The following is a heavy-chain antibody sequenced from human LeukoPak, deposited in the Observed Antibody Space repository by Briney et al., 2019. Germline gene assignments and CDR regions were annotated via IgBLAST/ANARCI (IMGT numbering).Heavy chain of an antibody. CDR2: ISYDGSNK. Sequence: GGSLRLSCAASGFAFSSYAMHWVRQAPGKGLEWVAVISYDGSNKYYADSVKGRFTISRENSKNTLYLQMNSLRAEDTAVYYCARDWSGYSFDYWGQGTLVTVSS. V-gene: IGHV3-30*04. J-gene: IGHJ4*02. CDR3: ARDWSGYSFDY. D-gene: IGHD1-1*01. CDR1: GFAFSSYA.